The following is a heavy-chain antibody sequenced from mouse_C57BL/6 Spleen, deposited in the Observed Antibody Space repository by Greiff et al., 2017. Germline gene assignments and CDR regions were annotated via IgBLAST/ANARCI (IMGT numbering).Heavy chain of an antibody. D-gene: IGHD2-13*01. Sequence: VQLKQSGAELVRPGASVKLSCTASGFNIKGDYMHWVKQRPEQSLEWIGWIDPENGDTEYDPKFQGKATITADTSSNTAYLQLNNLTAEDSAVCYCTRLLYAYWGQGTLVTVSA. CDR2: IDPENGDT. CDR3: TRLLYAY. V-gene: IGHV14-4*01. J-gene: IGHJ3*01. CDR1: GFNIKGDY.